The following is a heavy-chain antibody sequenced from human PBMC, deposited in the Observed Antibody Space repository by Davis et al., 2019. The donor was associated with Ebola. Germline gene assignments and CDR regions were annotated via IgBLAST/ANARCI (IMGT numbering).Heavy chain of an antibody. D-gene: IGHD3-10*01. Sequence: SETLSLTCTVSGGSISSYYWSWIRQPPGKGLEWIGSIYPSGSTYYNPSPKSRVTISVDTSKNQFSLKLSSVTAADTAVYYCARVGLWFGELLFENNWFDPWGQGTLVTVSS. V-gene: IGHV4-4*07. CDR3: ARVGLWFGELLFENNWFDP. J-gene: IGHJ5*02. CDR1: GGSISSYY. CDR2: IYPSGST.